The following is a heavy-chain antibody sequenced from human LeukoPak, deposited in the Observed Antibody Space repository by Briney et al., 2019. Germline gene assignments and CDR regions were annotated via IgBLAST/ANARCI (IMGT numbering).Heavy chain of an antibody. J-gene: IGHJ4*02. D-gene: IGHD6-13*01. CDR2: IVPILGTA. V-gene: IGHV1-69*04. CDR3: ARDPQGSSWPYYFDY. CDR1: GGTFSTYA. Sequence: APVKVSCKASGGTFSTYAISWVRQAPGQGLEWVGRIVPILGTANYAQNFQGRVTITADRSTTTAYMELSSLRSEDTAVYYCARDPQGSSWPYYFDYWGQGTLVTVSS.